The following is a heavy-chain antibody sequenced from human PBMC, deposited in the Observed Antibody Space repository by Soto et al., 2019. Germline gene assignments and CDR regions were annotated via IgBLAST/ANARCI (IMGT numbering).Heavy chain of an antibody. D-gene: IGHD3-10*01. CDR1: GGSISSYY. V-gene: IGHV4-59*01. J-gene: IGHJ4*02. Sequence: SETLSLTCIVSGGSISSYYWRWIRQPPGKGLEWIGYIYNSGSTNYNPSLKSRVTISVDTSKNQFSLKLSSVTAADTAVYYCARDRGGDYFDYWGQGILVTVSS. CDR2: IYNSGST. CDR3: ARDRGGDYFDY.